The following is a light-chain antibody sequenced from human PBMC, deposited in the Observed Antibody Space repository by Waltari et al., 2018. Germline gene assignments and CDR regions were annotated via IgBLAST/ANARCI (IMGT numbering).Light chain of an antibody. CDR1: SGYSSNV. J-gene: IGLJ3*02. Sequence: LVLTQSPSASASLGASVKLTCTLSSGYSSNVIAWLQQQPGKGPRSLMKVNSDGSHRKGDDHPDRFSASQSGTECQITISRLQAEDEADYFCQTGGHGTWVFGGGTKLTVL. CDR3: QTGGHGTWV. V-gene: IGLV4-69*01. CDR2: VNSDGSH.